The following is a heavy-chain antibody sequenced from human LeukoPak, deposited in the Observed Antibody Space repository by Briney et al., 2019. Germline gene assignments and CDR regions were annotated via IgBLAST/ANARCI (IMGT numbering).Heavy chain of an antibody. CDR3: ARGMPSGSYYYYYMDV. CDR2: ISSYNGDT. Sequence: ASVKVSCKASGYTFTGHTITWARQAPGQGLEWMGWISSYNGDTYYAQKVQGRVTVTTDTSTSTAYMELRSLRSDDTAVYYCARGMPSGSYYYYYMDVWGKGTTVTVSS. CDR1: GYTFTGHT. V-gene: IGHV1-18*01. J-gene: IGHJ6*03. D-gene: IGHD1-26*01.